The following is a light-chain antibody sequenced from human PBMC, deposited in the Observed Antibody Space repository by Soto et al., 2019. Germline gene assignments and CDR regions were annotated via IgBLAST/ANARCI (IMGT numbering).Light chain of an antibody. Sequence: QSVLTQPRSVSGSPGQSVTISCTGTSSDIGGYNYVSWYQQHPGKAPKLMIYDVIKRPSGVPDRFSGSKSGNTASLTVSGLQAEDEADYYCSSYGGINIYVKFGGGTKLTVL. V-gene: IGLV2-11*01. J-gene: IGLJ2*01. CDR1: SSDIGGYNY. CDR3: SSYGGINIYVK. CDR2: DVI.